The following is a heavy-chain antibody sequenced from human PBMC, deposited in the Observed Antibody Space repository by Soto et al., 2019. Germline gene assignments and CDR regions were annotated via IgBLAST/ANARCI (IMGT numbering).Heavy chain of an antibody. CDR2: ISSSGSTI. V-gene: IGHV3-48*03. Sequence: GLEWVSYISSSGSTIYYADSVKGRFTISRDNAKNSLYLQMNSLRAEDTAVYYCARASYSYYDYYYGMDVWGQGTTVTVSS. CDR3: ARASYSYYDYYYGMDV. J-gene: IGHJ6*02. D-gene: IGHD5-18*01.